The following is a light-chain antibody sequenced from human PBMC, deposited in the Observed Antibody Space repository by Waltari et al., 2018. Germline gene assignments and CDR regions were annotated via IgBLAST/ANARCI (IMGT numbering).Light chain of an antibody. CDR2: LGS. Sequence: DIEMTQSPLSLPVTPGEPASISCRSSQSLLHSNGYNYLDWYLKKPGQSPQLLIYLGSNRASGVPDRFSGSGSGTDFTLKISRVEAEDVGVYYCMQALQTPYTFGQGTKLEIK. V-gene: IGKV2-28*01. CDR1: QSLLHSNGYNY. J-gene: IGKJ2*01. CDR3: MQALQTPYT.